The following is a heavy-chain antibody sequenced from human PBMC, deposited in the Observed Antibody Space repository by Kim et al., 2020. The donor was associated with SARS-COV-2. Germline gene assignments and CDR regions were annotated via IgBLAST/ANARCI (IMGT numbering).Heavy chain of an antibody. V-gene: IGHV3-23*03. CDR1: GFTFSSYA. Sequence: GGSLRLSCAASGFTFSSYAMSWVRQAPGKGLEWVSVIYSGGSSTYYADSVKGRFTISRDNSKNTLYLQMNSLRAEDTAVYYCAKASGSYFFDYWGQGTLVTVSS. CDR3: AKASGSYFFDY. CDR2: IYSGGSST. J-gene: IGHJ4*02. D-gene: IGHD1-26*01.